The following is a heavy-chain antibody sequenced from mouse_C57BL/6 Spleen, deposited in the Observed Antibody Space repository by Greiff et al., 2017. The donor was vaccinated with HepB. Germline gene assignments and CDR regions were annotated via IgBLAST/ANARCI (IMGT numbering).Heavy chain of an antibody. D-gene: IGHD2-4*01. CDR2: ISSGSSTI. Sequence: EVQLVESGGGLVKPGGSLKLSCAASGFTFSDYGMHWVRQTPEKGLEWVAYISSGSSTIYYAHTVKGRFTITRDKAKNNLFLQMTRLRSGDTAMYYCARRFNYEYDGYAMDYWGQGTSVTVSS. J-gene: IGHJ4*01. CDR1: GFTFSDYG. CDR3: ARRFNYEYDGYAMDY. V-gene: IGHV5-17*01.